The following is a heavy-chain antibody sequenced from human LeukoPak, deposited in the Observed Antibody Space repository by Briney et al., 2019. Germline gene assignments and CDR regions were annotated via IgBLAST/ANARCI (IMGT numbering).Heavy chain of an antibody. CDR3: ARRVHYDILTGYYRVNAFDI. CDR2: MNPNSGNT. J-gene: IGHJ3*02. CDR1: GYTFTSYD. D-gene: IGHD3-9*01. V-gene: IGHV1-8*03. Sequence: ASVKVSCKASGYTFTSYDINWVRQATGQGLEWMGWMNPNSGNTGYAQKFQGRVTITRNTSISTAYMELSSLRSEDTAVYYCARRVHYDILTGYYRVNAFDIWGQGTMVTVSS.